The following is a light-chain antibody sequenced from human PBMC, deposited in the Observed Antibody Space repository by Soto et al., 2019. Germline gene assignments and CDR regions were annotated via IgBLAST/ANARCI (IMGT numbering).Light chain of an antibody. V-gene: IGKV3-20*01. CDR2: GAS. Sequence: EIVLTQSPGTLSLSRGERATLSCRASQSVSSTYLAWYQQKPGQAPRLLIYGASSRATGIPDRFSGSGSGTDFTLAIRRLEPEDFAVYYCLQYGSSPGTFGQGPKGEIK. J-gene: IGKJ1*01. CDR1: QSVSSTY. CDR3: LQYGSSPGT.